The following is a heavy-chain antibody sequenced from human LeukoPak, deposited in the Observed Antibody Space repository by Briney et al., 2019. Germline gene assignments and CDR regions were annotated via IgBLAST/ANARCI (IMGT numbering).Heavy chain of an antibody. D-gene: IGHD6-19*01. J-gene: IGHJ4*02. CDR1: GFTFSSYA. CDR2: ISDSGGST. Sequence: GGSLRLSCAASGFTFSSYAMGWVRQAPGKGLEWVSAISDSGGSTYYADSVKGRFTISRDNSKNTLYLQMNSLRAEDTAVYYCAKVGGGWYYFDYWGKGTLVTVS. V-gene: IGHV3-23*01. CDR3: AKVGGGWYYFDY.